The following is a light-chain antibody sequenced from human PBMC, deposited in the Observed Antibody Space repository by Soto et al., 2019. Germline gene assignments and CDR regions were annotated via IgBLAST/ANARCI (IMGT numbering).Light chain of an antibody. J-gene: IGKJ5*01. V-gene: IGKV1-33*01. CDR3: QQYESLPLT. CDR1: QDINKN. CDR2: DAS. Sequence: DIQMTQSPSSLSASVGGRCTITCQASQDINKNLIWYQQKPGKAPKLLIYDASDLETGVPSRFSGSGSGTGFTFTISSLQPEDFATYYCQQYESLPLTFGQGTRLEIK.